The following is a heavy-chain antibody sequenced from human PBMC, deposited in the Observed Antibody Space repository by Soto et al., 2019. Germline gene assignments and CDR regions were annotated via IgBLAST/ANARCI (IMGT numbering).Heavy chain of an antibody. CDR2: ISYDGSNK. CDR1: GFPFSSYA. Sequence: GGSMRLSCAASGFPFSSYAMHWVRQAPGKGLEWVAVISYDGSNKYYADSVKGRFTISRDNSKNTLYLQMNSLRAEDTAVYYCARPITMVRGVIITSPSYYYYYGMDVWGQGTTVTVSS. J-gene: IGHJ6*02. D-gene: IGHD3-10*01. CDR3: ARPITMVRGVIITSPSYYYYYGMDV. V-gene: IGHV3-30-3*01.